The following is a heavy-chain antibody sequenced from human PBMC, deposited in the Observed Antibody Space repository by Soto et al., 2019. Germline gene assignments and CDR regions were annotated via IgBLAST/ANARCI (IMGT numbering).Heavy chain of an antibody. V-gene: IGHV4-39*01. CDR3: ARPQAAVPHY. Sequence: SETLSLTCTVSGDSISGSPYFWGWIRQPPGKRLEWIGSIFYDGYTLYTPSLKSRVTISVDTSKNQFSLKLTSVAAADTAIYFCARPQAAVPHYWGQGSLVTVSS. CDR1: GDSISGSPYF. D-gene: IGHD6-13*01. J-gene: IGHJ4*02. CDR2: IFYDGYT.